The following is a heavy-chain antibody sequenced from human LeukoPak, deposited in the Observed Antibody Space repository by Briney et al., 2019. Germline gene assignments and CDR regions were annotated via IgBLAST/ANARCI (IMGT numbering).Heavy chain of an antibody. CDR3: VRGPETYFYYSGSSSDFDY. Sequence: PGGSLRLSCAASGFTFDNFGMHWVRQAPGRGLEWVALMSYDGTSKYYADSVKGRFTISRDDSKDTLCLEMNSLRGEDTAVYYCVRGPETYFYYSGSSSDFDYWGQGTPVTISS. J-gene: IGHJ4*02. CDR1: GFTFDNFG. CDR2: MSYDGTSK. V-gene: IGHV3-33*01. D-gene: IGHD3-10*01.